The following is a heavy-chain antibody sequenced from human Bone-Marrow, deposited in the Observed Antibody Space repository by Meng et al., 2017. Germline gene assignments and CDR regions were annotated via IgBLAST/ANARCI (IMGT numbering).Heavy chain of an antibody. D-gene: IGHD3-16*01. CDR1: GFTFSSYE. CDR3: AREKHSQRYDYVWGPYFDY. CDR2: ISSSGSTI. Sequence: GESLKISCAASGFTFSSYEMNWVRQAPGKGLEWVSYISSSGSTIYYADSVKGRFTISRDNAKNSLYLQMNSLRAEDTAVYYCAREKHSQRYDYVWGPYFDYWGQGTLVTVSS. V-gene: IGHV3-48*03. J-gene: IGHJ4*02.